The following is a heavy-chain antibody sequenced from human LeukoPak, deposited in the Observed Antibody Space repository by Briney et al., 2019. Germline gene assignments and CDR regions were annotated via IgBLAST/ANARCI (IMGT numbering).Heavy chain of an antibody. V-gene: IGHV3-66*01. J-gene: IGHJ4*02. CDR1: GFTVSSNY. CDR2: IYSGGTT. D-gene: IGHD1-26*01. CDR3: ARVLGGGSYQFAY. Sequence: GGSLRLSCAASGFTVSSNYMSWVRQAPGKGLEWVSVIYSGGTTYCADSVKGRFTISRDKSKNTLYLQMNSLRAEDTAVYYCARVLGGGSYQFAYWGQGTLVTVSS.